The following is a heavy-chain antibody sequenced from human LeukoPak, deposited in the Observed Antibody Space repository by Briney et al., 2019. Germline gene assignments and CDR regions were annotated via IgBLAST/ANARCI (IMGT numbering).Heavy chain of an antibody. CDR3: AREGGWFDY. D-gene: IGHD6-19*01. J-gene: IGHJ4*02. CDR2: IWYDGSNK. CDR1: GFTFSSYG. V-gene: IGHV3-33*01. Sequence: GGSLRLSCAASGFTFSSYGMHWVRQAPGKGLEWVAVIWYDGSNKYYADSVKGRFTISRDNSKNTLYLQMNSLRAEDTAVYCCAREGGWFDYWGQGTLVTVSS.